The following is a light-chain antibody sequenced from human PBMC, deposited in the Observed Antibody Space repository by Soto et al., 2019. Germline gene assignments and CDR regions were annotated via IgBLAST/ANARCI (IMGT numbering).Light chain of an antibody. CDR3: CSYAVSNTFWV. J-gene: IGLJ3*02. CDR1: SSDVGGYNY. CDR2: DVS. Sequence: QSVLTQPRSVSGSPGQSVTISCTGTSSDVGGYNYVSWYQQHPCKAPKVMIYDVSRRPSGVPDRFSGSKSGNTASLTISGLQAEDEADYYCCSYAVSNTFWVFGGGTKLTVL. V-gene: IGLV2-11*01.